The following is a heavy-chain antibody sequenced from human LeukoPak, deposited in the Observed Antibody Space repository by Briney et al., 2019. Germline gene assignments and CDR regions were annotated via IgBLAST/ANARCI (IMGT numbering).Heavy chain of an antibody. Sequence: GGSLRLSCAASGFTFSSYWMHWVRHTPGKGLVWVSRIKGDGSSTSYADSVKGRFTISRGNAKNTLCLQMNSLRAEDTAVYYCARDGYSFGHDFDYWGQGTLVTVSS. CDR2: IKGDGSST. CDR1: GFTFSSYW. V-gene: IGHV3-74*01. CDR3: ARDGYSFGHDFDY. D-gene: IGHD5-18*01. J-gene: IGHJ4*02.